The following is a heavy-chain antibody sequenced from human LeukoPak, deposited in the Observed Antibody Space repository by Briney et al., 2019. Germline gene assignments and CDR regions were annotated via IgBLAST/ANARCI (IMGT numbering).Heavy chain of an antibody. J-gene: IGHJ4*02. D-gene: IGHD3-22*01. CDR2: IYPGDSDT. CDR3: ASALGYYYDSSGYKLYYFDY. Sequence: GESLKISCKGSGYSFTSYWIGWVRQMPGKGLEWMGIIYPGDSDTRYSPSFQGQVTISADKSISTAYLQWSSLKASDTAMYYCASALGYYYDSSGYKLYYFDYWGQGTLVTVSS. CDR1: GYSFTSYW. V-gene: IGHV5-51*01.